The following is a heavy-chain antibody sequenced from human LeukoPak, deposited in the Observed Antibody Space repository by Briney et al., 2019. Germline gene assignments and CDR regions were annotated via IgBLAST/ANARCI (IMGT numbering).Heavy chain of an antibody. D-gene: IGHD3-9*01. Sequence: SETLSLTCTVSGGSISSYYWSWIRQPPGKGLEWIGYIYYSGSTNYNPSLKSRVTISVDTSKNQFSLKLSSVTAADTAVYYCARGPVTYYDILTGYEREPTFDYWGQGTLVTVSS. CDR1: GGSISSYY. V-gene: IGHV4-59*01. CDR2: IYYSGST. CDR3: ARGPVTYYDILTGYEREPTFDY. J-gene: IGHJ4*02.